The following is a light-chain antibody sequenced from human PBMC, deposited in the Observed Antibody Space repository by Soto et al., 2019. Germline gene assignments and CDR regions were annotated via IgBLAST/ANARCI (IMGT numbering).Light chain of an antibody. CDR2: EVR. J-gene: IGLJ3*02. CDR1: NTDVGGYNY. CDR3: TSYAPTGALV. Sequence: QSALTQPASVSGSPGQSITVSCTGTNTDVGGYNYVSWYQHRPGKAPRLMIYEVRNRLSGVSNRCSGSTSGNTASLTICGLQYEDAADYCCTSYAPTGALVFGSGTKLTVL. V-gene: IGLV2-14*01.